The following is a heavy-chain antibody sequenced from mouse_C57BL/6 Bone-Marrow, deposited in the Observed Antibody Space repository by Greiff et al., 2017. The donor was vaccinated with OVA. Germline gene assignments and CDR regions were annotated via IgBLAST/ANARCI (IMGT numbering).Heavy chain of an antibody. CDR2: IDPNSGGT. CDR3: ARRGTGSRQPMGFYAMDY. CDR1: GYTFTSYW. V-gene: IGHV1-72*01. Sequence: VQLQQPGAELVKPGASVKLSCKASGYTFTSYWMHWVKQRPGRGLEWIGRIDPNSGGTKYNEKFKSKATLTVDKPSSTAYMQLSSLTSEDSAVYYCARRGTGSRQPMGFYAMDYWGQGTSVTVSS. J-gene: IGHJ4*01. D-gene: IGHD3-2*01.